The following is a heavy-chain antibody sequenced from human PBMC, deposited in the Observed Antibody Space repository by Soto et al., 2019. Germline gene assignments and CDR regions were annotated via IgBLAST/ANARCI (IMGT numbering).Heavy chain of an antibody. CDR3: ALTVVAAYQFDY. Sequence: SETLSLTCAVYGGSFSGYYWSWIRQPPGKGLEWIGEINHSGSTNYNPSLKSRVTISVDTSKNQFSLKLSSVTTADTAVYYCALTVVAAYQFDYWGQGTLVTVSS. D-gene: IGHD6-6*01. CDR1: GGSFSGYY. CDR2: INHSGST. V-gene: IGHV4-34*01. J-gene: IGHJ4*02.